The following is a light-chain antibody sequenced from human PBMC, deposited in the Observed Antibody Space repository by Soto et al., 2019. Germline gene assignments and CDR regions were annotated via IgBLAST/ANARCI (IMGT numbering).Light chain of an antibody. CDR2: EVS. Sequence: QSALTQPASVSGSPGQSITISCTGTSSDAGYHNCVSWYQQHPGKVPKLMIYEVSNRPSGVSNRFSGSKSGNTASLTISGLQAEDEADYYCSSKTSISTDVFGTGTKVTVL. CDR1: SSDAGYHNC. CDR3: SSKTSISTDV. J-gene: IGLJ1*01. V-gene: IGLV2-14*01.